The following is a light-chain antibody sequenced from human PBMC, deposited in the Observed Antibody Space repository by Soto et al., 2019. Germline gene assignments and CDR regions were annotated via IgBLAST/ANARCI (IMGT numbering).Light chain of an antibody. CDR3: QSYDSSLGVVV. V-gene: IGLV1-40*01. CDR2: DNS. Sequence: QSVLTQPPSVSGAPGQRVTISCTGSNSNIGANYDVYWYQQLPGTAPKLLISDNSDRPSEVPDRFSGSKSGTSASLAITGLRAEDEADYYCQSYDSSLGVVVFGGGTKVTVL. CDR1: NSNIGANYD. J-gene: IGLJ2*01.